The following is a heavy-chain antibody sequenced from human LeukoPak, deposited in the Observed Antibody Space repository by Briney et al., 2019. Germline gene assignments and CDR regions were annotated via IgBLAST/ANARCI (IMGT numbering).Heavy chain of an antibody. J-gene: IGHJ6*02. CDR2: ISSSGSTI. CDR3: AREYYDFWSGLGRRDSYGMDV. V-gene: IGHV3-11*04. D-gene: IGHD3-3*01. Sequence: GGSLRLSCAASGFTFSDYYMSWIRQAPGKGLEWVSYISSSGSTIYYADSVKGRFTISRDNAKNSLYLQMNSLRAEDTALYYCAREYYDFWSGLGRRDSYGMDVWGQGTTVTVSS. CDR1: GFTFSDYY.